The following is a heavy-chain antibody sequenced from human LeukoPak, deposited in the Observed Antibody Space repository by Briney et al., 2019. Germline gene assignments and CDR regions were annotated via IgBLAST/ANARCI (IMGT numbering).Heavy chain of an antibody. CDR1: GYTFTSYG. V-gene: IGHV1-18*01. CDR2: ISAYNGNT. Sequence: ASVKVSCKASGYTFTSYGISWVRQAPGQGLEWMGWISAYNGNTNYAQKLQGRVTMTRDTSTSTVYMELSSLRSEDTAVYYCARGGNYYDSSGYPDYWGQGTPVTVSS. CDR3: ARGGNYYDSSGYPDY. D-gene: IGHD3-22*01. J-gene: IGHJ4*02.